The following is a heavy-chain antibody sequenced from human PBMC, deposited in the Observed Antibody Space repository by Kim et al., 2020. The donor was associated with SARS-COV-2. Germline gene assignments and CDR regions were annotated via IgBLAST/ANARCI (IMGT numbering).Heavy chain of an antibody. D-gene: IGHD6-13*01. J-gene: IGHJ4*02. CDR3: AKDRISSWYESIDY. CDR1: GFTFSSYG. CDR2: ISYDGSNK. V-gene: IGHV3-30*18. Sequence: GGSLRLSCAASGFTFSSYGMHWVRQAPGKGLEWVAVISYDGSNKYYADSVKGRFTISRDNSKNTLYLQMNSLRAEDTAVYYCAKDRISSWYESIDYWGQG.